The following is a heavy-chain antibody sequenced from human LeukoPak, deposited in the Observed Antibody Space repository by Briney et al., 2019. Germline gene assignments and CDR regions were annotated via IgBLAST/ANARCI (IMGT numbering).Heavy chain of an antibody. J-gene: IGHJ4*02. V-gene: IGHV3-7*01. Sequence: GGSLRLSCAASGFPLSNHWMTWVRQAPGKGLEGVATITQGGTDKFYVDSVKGRFTISGDNAKNSLYLQMNSLRAEDTAVYYCARDPFELWGQGTLVTVSS. CDR3: ARDPFEL. CDR2: ITQGGTDK. D-gene: IGHD1-26*01. CDR1: GFPLSNHW.